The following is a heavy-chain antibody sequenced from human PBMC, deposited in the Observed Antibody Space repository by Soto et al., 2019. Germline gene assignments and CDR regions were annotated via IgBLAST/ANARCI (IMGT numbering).Heavy chain of an antibody. CDR3: AKDLGNYYYDSSGYSSYGMDV. Sequence: EVQLLESGGRLVQPGGSLRLSCAASGFTFRSYAMNWVRQAPGKGLEWVSAISASGGTTYYADSVKGRFTISRDNSKNTLYLQMNSRRVEDTAVYYCAKDLGNYYYDSSGYSSYGMDVWGQGTTVTVSS. CDR1: GFTFRSYA. V-gene: IGHV3-23*01. D-gene: IGHD3-22*01. CDR2: ISASGGTT. J-gene: IGHJ6*02.